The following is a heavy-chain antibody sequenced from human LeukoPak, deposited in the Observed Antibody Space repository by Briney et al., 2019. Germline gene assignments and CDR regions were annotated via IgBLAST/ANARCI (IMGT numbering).Heavy chain of an antibody. CDR1: GFTFSSYA. V-gene: IGHV3-30-3*01. Sequence: GRSLRLSCAASGFTFSSYAMHWVRQAPGKGLEWVAVISYDGSNKYYGDSVRGRFTISRDNSKNTLYLQMNSLRAEDTAVYYCAKDGGGSLEWLPPMDVWGQGTMVTVS. CDR3: AKDGGGSLEWLPPMDV. CDR2: ISYDGSNK. J-gene: IGHJ6*02. D-gene: IGHD3-3*01.